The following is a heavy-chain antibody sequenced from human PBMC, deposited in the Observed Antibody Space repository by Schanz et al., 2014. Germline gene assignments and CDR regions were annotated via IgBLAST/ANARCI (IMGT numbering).Heavy chain of an antibody. J-gene: IGHJ4*02. CDR1: GYTFSGYY. Sequence: QVQLVQSGAEVKKPGASVKVSCKAPGYTFSGYYLHWVRQAPGQGLEWMGRISDSGGTNCAQKFQGRVTMTRDTSITTAYMELNRLTYDDTAVYYCARDDGFSSGWGQGTLVTVSS. CDR2: ISDSGGT. CDR3: ARDDGFSSG. D-gene: IGHD6-19*01. V-gene: IGHV1-2*06.